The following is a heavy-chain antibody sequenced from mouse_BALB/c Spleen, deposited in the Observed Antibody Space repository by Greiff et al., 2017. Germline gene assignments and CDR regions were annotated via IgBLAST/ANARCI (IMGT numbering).Heavy chain of an antibody. V-gene: IGHV5-12-2*01. CDR3: ARHGNYGAY. Sequence: EVMLVESGGGLVQPGGSLKLSCAASGFTFSSYTMSWVRQTPEKRLEWVAYISNGGGSTYYPDTVKGRFTISRDNAKNTLYMQMSSLKSEDTAMYYCARHGNYGAYWGQGTLVTVSA. D-gene: IGHD2-1*01. CDR2: ISNGGGST. CDR1: GFTFSSYT. J-gene: IGHJ3*01.